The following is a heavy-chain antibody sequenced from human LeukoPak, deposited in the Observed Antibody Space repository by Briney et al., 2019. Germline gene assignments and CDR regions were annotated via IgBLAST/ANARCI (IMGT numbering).Heavy chain of an antibody. J-gene: IGHJ6*03. D-gene: IGHD6-25*01. CDR1: GFTFSDYS. CDR3: TRDGSGFYYYYYMDV. CDR2: ISTVSTYT. V-gene: IGHV3-21*01. Sequence: GGSLRLSCAASGFTFSDYSMNWVRQAPGKGLEWVATISTVSTYTFYAESLKGRISISRDNAKNSLILQMSSLRADDTAVYYCTRDGSGFYYYYYMDVWGKGTTVTVSS.